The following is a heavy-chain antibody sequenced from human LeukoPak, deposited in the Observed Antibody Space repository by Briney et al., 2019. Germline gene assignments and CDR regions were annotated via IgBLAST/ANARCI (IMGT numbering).Heavy chain of an antibody. V-gene: IGHV3-7*01. CDR1: GFTFSSYW. CDR2: IKQDGSEK. CDR3: ARVQTAAGDY. D-gene: IGHD6-13*01. Sequence: GGSLRLSCAASGFTFSSYWMTWVRQAPGKGLEWVGNIKQDGSEKYYVDSVKGRFTISRDNAKNSLDLQMNSLRNEHTAVYYCARVQTAAGDYWGQGTLVTVSS. J-gene: IGHJ4*02.